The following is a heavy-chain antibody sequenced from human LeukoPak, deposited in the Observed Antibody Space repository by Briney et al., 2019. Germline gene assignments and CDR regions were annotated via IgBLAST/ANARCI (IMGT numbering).Heavy chain of an antibody. CDR3: ARVEMATSTDAFDI. CDR2: IYHSGST. CDR1: GYSISSGYY. J-gene: IGHJ3*02. V-gene: IGHV4-38-2*02. D-gene: IGHD5-24*01. Sequence: PSETLSLTCTVSGYSISSGYYRGWIWQPPGKGLEWIGSIYHSGSTYYNPSLKSRVTISVDTSKNQFSLKLSSVTAADTAVYYCARVEMATSTDAFDIWGQGTMVTVSS.